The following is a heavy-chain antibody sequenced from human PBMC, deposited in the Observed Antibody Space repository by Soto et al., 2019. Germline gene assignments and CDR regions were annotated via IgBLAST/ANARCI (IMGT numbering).Heavy chain of an antibody. CDR2: ISGSGGST. J-gene: IGHJ4*02. Sequence: PGGSLRLSCAPSGFTFSSYALSWVRQATGKGLEWVSAISGSGGSTYYADSVKGRCTISRDHTKNTLYLQMNSLRAEDTAVYYCAKDRHSSWLKSWDYWGQGTLVTVSS. CDR3: AKDRHSSWLKSWDY. CDR1: GFTFSSYA. V-gene: IGHV3-23*01. D-gene: IGHD6-19*01.